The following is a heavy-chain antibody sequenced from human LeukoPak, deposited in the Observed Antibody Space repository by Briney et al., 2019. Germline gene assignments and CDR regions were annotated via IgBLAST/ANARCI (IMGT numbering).Heavy chain of an antibody. Sequence: ASVKVSCKASGYTFTSYGISWVRQAPGQGLEWMGWISAYNGNTNYAQKLQGRVTMTTDTSTSTAYIELRSLRSDDTAVYYCARTLPGIAVAGVWSDYWGQGTLVTVSS. CDR3: ARTLPGIAVAGVWSDY. CDR1: GYTFTSYG. J-gene: IGHJ4*02. CDR2: ISAYNGNT. D-gene: IGHD6-19*01. V-gene: IGHV1-18*01.